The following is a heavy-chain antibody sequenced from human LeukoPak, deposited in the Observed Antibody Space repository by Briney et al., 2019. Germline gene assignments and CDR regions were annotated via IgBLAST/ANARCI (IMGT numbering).Heavy chain of an antibody. CDR2: ISGSGGTT. CDR3: AKDRKGYYDSSGYYGD. Sequence: PGGSLRLSCAASGFTFSSYAMNWVRQAPGKGLEWVSAISGSGGTTYYADSVKGRFTISRDNSKNTLYLQMNSLRAEDTAVYYCAKDRKGYYDSSGYYGDWGQGTLVTVSS. CDR1: GFTFSSYA. D-gene: IGHD3-22*01. V-gene: IGHV3-23*01. J-gene: IGHJ4*02.